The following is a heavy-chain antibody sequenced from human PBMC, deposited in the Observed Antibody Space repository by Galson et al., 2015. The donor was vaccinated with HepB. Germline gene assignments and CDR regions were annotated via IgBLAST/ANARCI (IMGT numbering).Heavy chain of an antibody. CDR3: ARDYSSGWYAWFDP. Sequence: SLRLSCAASGFTFSSYWMSWVRQAPGKGLEWVANIKQDGSEKYYVDSVKGRFTISRDNAKNSLYLQMNSLRAEDTAVYYCARDYSSGWYAWFDPWGQGTLVTVSS. V-gene: IGHV3-7*03. CDR2: IKQDGSEK. CDR1: GFTFSSYW. D-gene: IGHD6-19*01. J-gene: IGHJ5*02.